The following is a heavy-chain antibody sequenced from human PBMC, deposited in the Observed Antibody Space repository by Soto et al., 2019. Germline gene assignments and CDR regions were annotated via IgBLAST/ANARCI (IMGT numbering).Heavy chain of an antibody. CDR1: GYTFTSYN. CDR3: AREDFYGSGSYSY. V-gene: IGHV1-8*01. D-gene: IGHD3-10*01. CDR2: MNPNSGNT. Sequence: ASVKVSCKASGYTFTSYNINWVRQATGQGLEWMGWMNPNSGNTGFAQKFQGRVAMTRSTSTGTAYMELSSLNSDDTAVYFCAREDFYGSGSYSYWGQGTQVTVSS. J-gene: IGHJ4*02.